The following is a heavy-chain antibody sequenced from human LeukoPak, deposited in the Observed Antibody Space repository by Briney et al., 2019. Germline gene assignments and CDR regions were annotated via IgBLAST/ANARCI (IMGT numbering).Heavy chain of an antibody. CDR2: INFSGST. Sequence: PSETLSLTCTVSGGSISSYCWSWIRQPPGKGLEWIGYINFSGSTNYNPSLKSRVTISVDTSKNQFSLKLSSVTAADTAVYYCARAGDYDILTGYPYYLDYWGQGTLVTVSS. J-gene: IGHJ4*02. D-gene: IGHD3-9*01. V-gene: IGHV4-59*01. CDR3: ARAGDYDILTGYPYYLDY. CDR1: GGSISSYC.